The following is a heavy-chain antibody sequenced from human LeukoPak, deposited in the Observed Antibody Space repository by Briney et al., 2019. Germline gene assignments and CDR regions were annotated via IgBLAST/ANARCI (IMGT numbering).Heavy chain of an antibody. D-gene: IGHD3-10*01. CDR3: SRGSGWLLYASDI. J-gene: IGHJ3*02. CDR1: GGSISSGDYY. CDR2: IYHTGST. Sequence: SETLSLTCTVSGGSISSGDYYWTWIRQPPGKGLEWIGYIYHTGSTYYNPSLKSRLTISLDTSKNQFSLKVNSVTAADTAVYFCSRGSGWLLYASDIWGQGTMVTVSA. V-gene: IGHV4-30-4*08.